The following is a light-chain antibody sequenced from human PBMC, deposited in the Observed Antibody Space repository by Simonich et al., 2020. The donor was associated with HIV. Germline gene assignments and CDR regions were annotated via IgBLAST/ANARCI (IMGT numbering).Light chain of an antibody. Sequence: EIVLTQSPATLYLSPGERATLPCRASQSVSSYLAWYQQKPGQAPWRLISDASNRATGIPARFSGSGSGTDFTLTISSLEPEDFAVYYCKQRSNYPITFGQGTRLEIK. CDR1: QSVSSY. V-gene: IGKV3-11*01. J-gene: IGKJ5*01. CDR3: KQRSNYPIT. CDR2: DAS.